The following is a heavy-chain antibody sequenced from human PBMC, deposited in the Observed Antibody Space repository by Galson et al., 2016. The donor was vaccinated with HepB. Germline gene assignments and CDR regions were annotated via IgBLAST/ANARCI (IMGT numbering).Heavy chain of an antibody. V-gene: IGHV3-23*01. D-gene: IGHD5-18*01. CDR3: ARPHVAMVTGYYYGMDV. CDR2: ISGSAVCT. Sequence: SLRLSCAASGFTFHNYGMSWVRQAPGKGLEWVSSISGSAVCTNYADSVKGRFTISRDNSETTLHLQMDSLRAEDTAVYYCARPHVAMVTGYYYGMDVWGQGTTVTVSS. J-gene: IGHJ6*02. CDR1: GFTFHNYG.